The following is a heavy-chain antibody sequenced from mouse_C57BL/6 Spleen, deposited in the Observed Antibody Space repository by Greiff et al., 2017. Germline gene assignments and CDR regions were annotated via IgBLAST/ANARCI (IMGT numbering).Heavy chain of an antibody. V-gene: IGHV2-6-1*01. CDR2: IWSDGST. CDR1: GFSLTSYG. D-gene: IGHD1-1*01. Sequence: QVQLKESGPGLVAPSQSLSITCTVSGFSLTSYGVHWVRQPPGKGLEWLVVIWSDGSTTYNSALKSRLSISKDNSKSQVFLKMNSLQTDDTAMYYCARHGGYYGSSPYWYFDVWGTGTTVTVSS. J-gene: IGHJ1*03. CDR3: ARHGGYYGSSPYWYFDV.